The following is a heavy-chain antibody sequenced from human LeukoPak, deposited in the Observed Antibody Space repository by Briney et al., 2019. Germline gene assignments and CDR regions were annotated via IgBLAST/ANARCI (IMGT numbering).Heavy chain of an antibody. CDR2: ISYDGSNK. CDR1: GFTFSSYG. Sequence: GGSLRLSCAASGFTFSSYGMHWVRQAPGKGLEWVAVISYDGSNKYYADSVKGRFTISRDNSKNTLYLQMNSLRAEDTAVYYCAKDSHWGQGALVTVSS. J-gene: IGHJ4*02. V-gene: IGHV3-30*18. CDR3: AKDSH.